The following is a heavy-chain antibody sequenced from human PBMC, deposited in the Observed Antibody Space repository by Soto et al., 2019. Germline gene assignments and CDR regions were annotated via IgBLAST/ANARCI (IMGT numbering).Heavy chain of an antibody. CDR2: INPNGGAT. CDR3: ARLRFLGYYGMDV. Sequence: QVQLVQSGAEVKKPGASVKVSCKASGYTFSTYYLPWVRQAPGQGLEWMGVINPNGGATSYAQKLQGRVSMTRDTSTNTVYMELRSLRSEDTAIYYCARLRFLGYYGMDVWGQGTTVTVSS. CDR1: GYTFSTYY. D-gene: IGHD3-3*01. J-gene: IGHJ6*02. V-gene: IGHV1-46*04.